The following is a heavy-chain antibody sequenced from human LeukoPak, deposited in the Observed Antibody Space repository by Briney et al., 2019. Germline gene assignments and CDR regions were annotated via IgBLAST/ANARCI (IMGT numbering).Heavy chain of an antibody. Sequence: SVKVSCKASGGTFSSYAISWVRQAPGQGLEWMGRIIPILGIANYAQEFQGRVTITADKSTSTAYMELSSLRSEDTAVYYCARDSTTSMVRGRLYYYGMDVWGQGTTVTVSS. V-gene: IGHV1-69*04. CDR1: GGTFSSYA. CDR3: ARDSTTSMVRGRLYYYGMDV. J-gene: IGHJ6*02. CDR2: IIPILGIA. D-gene: IGHD3-10*01.